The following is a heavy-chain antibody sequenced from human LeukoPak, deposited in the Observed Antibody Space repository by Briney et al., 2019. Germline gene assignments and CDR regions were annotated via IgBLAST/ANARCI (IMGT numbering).Heavy chain of an antibody. V-gene: IGHV1-8*01. CDR1: GYTFTSHD. Sequence: ASVKVSCKASGYTFTSHDINWVRQATGQGLEWVGYINPNSGNTGYAQKSQGRVTLTRDTSTNTAYMELTSLRSEDTAVYYCTRVPRESYSHWGQGTLVTVSS. CDR3: TRVPRESYSH. CDR2: INPNSGNT. D-gene: IGHD1-26*01. J-gene: IGHJ4*02.